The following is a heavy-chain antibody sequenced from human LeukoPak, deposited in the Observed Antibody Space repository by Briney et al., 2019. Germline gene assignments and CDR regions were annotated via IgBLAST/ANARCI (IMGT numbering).Heavy chain of an antibody. Sequence: PSETLSLTCTVSGGSISSSSYYWGWIRQPPGKGLEWIGSIYYSGSTYYNPSLKSRVTISVDTSKNQFSLKLSSVTAADTAVYFCARHGFDAFDIWGQGTMVTVSS. CDR3: ARHGFDAFDI. J-gene: IGHJ3*02. CDR1: GGSISSSSYY. CDR2: IYYSGST. V-gene: IGHV4-39*01.